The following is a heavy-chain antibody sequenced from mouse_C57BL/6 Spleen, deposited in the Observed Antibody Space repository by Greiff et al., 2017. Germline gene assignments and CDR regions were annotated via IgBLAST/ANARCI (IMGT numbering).Heavy chain of an antibody. Sequence: EVHLVESGPSLVRPSQTLSLTCTVTGFSINSDCYWIWIRQFPGNKLEYIGYTFYSGITYYNPSLESRTYITRDTSKNQFSLKLSSVTTEDTATYYCARGGYDGDYYAMDYWGQGTSVTVSS. D-gene: IGHD2-2*01. J-gene: IGHJ4*01. V-gene: IGHV3-3*01. CDR1: GFSINSDCY. CDR3: ARGGYDGDYYAMDY. CDR2: TFYSGIT.